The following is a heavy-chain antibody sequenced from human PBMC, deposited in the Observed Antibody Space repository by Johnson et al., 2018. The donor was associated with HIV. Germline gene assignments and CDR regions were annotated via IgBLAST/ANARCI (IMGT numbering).Heavy chain of an antibody. CDR3: AKDAGTYHPFDAFDI. Sequence: VQLVESGGGVVQPGRSLRLSCAASRFSFSSYWMTWVRQVPGKGLEWVADINQDATENYYVDSVKGRFTISRDKARNSLYLQMNSLRAEDTAIYYCAKDAGTYHPFDAFDIWGQGTMVTVSS. D-gene: IGHD3-10*01. J-gene: IGHJ3*02. CDR2: INQDATEN. CDR1: RFSFSSYW. V-gene: IGHV3-7*01.